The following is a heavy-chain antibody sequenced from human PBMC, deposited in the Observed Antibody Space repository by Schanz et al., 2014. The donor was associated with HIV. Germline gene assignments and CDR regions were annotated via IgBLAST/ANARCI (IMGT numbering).Heavy chain of an antibody. CDR1: GFAFSSYA. Sequence: HVQLVESGGGVVQPGRSLRLSCAASGFAFSSYALHWVRQAPGKGLEWVAVISYDGSNKYYVDSVKGRFTISRDSSKNTLYLQMNSLRAEDTAVYYCARDLTLGTTGYYYYGMDVWGQGTTVTVSS. D-gene: IGHD4-17*01. CDR2: ISYDGSNK. CDR3: ARDLTLGTTGYYYYGMDV. V-gene: IGHV3-30-3*01. J-gene: IGHJ6*02.